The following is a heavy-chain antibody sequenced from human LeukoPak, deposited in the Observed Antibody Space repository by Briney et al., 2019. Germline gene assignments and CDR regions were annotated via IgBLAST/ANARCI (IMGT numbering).Heavy chain of an antibody. CDR2: ISGSGGST. Sequence: HAGGSLRLSCAASGFTFSSYAMSWVRQAPGKGLEWVSAISGSGGSTYYADSVKGRFTISRDNSKNTLYLQMSSLRAEDTAVYYCAKGVGYCSSTSCQLFDYWGQGTLVTVSS. CDR3: AKGVGYCSSTSCQLFDY. CDR1: GFTFSSYA. D-gene: IGHD2-2*01. J-gene: IGHJ4*02. V-gene: IGHV3-23*01.